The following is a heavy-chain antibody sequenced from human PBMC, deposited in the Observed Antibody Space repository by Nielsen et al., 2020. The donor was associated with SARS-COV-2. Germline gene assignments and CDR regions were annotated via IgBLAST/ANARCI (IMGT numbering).Heavy chain of an antibody. CDR2: IYYSGST. D-gene: IGHD3-3*01. Sequence: SETLSLTCTVSGGSISSGDYYWSWIRQHPGKGLEWIGYIYYSGSTYYNPSLKSRVTISVDTSKNQFSLKLSSVTAADTAVYYCARRGYQTHYFDYWGQGTLVTVSS. V-gene: IGHV4-31*03. CDR3: ARRGYQTHYFDY. J-gene: IGHJ4*02. CDR1: GGSISSGDYY.